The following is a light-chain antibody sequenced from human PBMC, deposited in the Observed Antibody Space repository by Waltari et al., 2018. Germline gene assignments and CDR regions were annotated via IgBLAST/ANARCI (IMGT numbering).Light chain of an antibody. V-gene: IGKV3-11*01. Sequence: EIVLTQSPATLSLSPGERATLSCRASQLVSSYLAWYQQKPGQAPRPLIYDASNRATGIPARFSGSGSGTDFTLTISSLEPEDFAVYYCQQRSNWPPSLTFGGGTKVEIK. CDR3: QQRSNWPPSLT. CDR2: DAS. J-gene: IGKJ4*01. CDR1: QLVSSY.